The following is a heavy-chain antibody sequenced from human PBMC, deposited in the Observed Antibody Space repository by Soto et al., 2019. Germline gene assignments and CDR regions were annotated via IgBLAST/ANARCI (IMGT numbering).Heavy chain of an antibody. Sequence: AASVKFSCKTSGFTFTTYYIHWVRQAPGQGLGWMGVIDPSGGSTTYAQKFQGRITMTSDMSTSTVYMELSSLRSEDTAVYYCARVPYDTTGYYAFWGQGTLVTVSS. CDR2: IDPSGGST. D-gene: IGHD3-22*01. J-gene: IGHJ4*02. V-gene: IGHV1-46*01. CDR3: ARVPYDTTGYYAF. CDR1: GFTFTTYY.